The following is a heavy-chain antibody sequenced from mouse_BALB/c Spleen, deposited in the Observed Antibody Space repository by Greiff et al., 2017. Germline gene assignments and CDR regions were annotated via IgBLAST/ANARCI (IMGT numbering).Heavy chain of an antibody. CDR3: ARNWPGTGGIGMDY. CDR1: GFSLTSYG. CDR2: IWSGGST. J-gene: IGHJ4*01. D-gene: IGHD4-1*01. Sequence: VKLVESGPGLVQPSQSLSITCTVSGFSLTSYGVHWVRQSPGKGLEWLGVIWSGGSTDYNAAFISRLSISKDNSKSQVFFKMNSLQANDTAIYYCARNWPGTGGIGMDYWGQGTSVTVSS. V-gene: IGHV2-2*02.